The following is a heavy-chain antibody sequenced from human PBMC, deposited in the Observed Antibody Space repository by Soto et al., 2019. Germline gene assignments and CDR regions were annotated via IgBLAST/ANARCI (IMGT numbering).Heavy chain of an antibody. V-gene: IGHV3-48*01. CDR3: ARGVANIRYYFMDV. J-gene: IGHJ6*03. CDR1: GFTFSSYS. Sequence: PGGSLRLSCAASGFTFSSYSMNWVRQAPGKGLEWVSYIISSSSTTYYADSVKGRFTISRHNSKNTLYLQMNSLRAEDTAVYYCARGVANIRYYFMDVWGKGTTVTVSS. CDR2: IISSSSTT.